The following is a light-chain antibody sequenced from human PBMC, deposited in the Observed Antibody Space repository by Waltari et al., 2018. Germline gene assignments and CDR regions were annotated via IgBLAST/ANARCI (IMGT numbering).Light chain of an antibody. J-gene: IGLJ1*01. CDR2: DNN. Sequence: QSVLTQPHSVSAAPGQQVTVSCSGSRSNIGNYYGCCYQQLPGTAPKLLIFDNNQRPSGIPDRFSGSKSGTSATLGITGLQTGDEADYYCGTWDSSLDSYVFGTGSKVTVL. CDR1: RSNIGNYY. V-gene: IGLV1-51*01. CDR3: GTWDSSLDSYV.